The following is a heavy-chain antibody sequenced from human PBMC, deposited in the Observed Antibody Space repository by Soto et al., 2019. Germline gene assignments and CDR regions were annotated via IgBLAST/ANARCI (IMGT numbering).Heavy chain of an antibody. CDR3: TTESYSSMIVDRFDY. J-gene: IGHJ4*01. CDR2: ISGSGTST. V-gene: IGHV3-23*01. Sequence: PGGSLRLSCTASGFTFSDYAMSWVRQAPGKGLEWVSGISGSGTSTYYADSVKGRLTISRDNSKDTLYLQMNSLRAEDTGIYYCTTESYSSMIVDRFDYWGHGTLVTVSS. D-gene: IGHD3-22*01. CDR1: GFTFSDYA.